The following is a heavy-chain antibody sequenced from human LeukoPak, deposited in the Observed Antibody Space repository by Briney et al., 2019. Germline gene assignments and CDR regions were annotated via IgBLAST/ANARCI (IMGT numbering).Heavy chain of an antibody. D-gene: IGHD5-12*01. Sequence: SETLSLTCTVFGGSISGSDFYWGWIRQPPGKGLEWIGNIYFSGSTYYNPSLKSRVTISVDTSKNQFSLRLTSVTAADTAVYYCARLKVANLLDYWGQGTLVTVSS. J-gene: IGHJ4*02. V-gene: IGHV4-39*01. CDR2: IYFSGST. CDR1: GGSISGSDFY. CDR3: ARLKVANLLDY.